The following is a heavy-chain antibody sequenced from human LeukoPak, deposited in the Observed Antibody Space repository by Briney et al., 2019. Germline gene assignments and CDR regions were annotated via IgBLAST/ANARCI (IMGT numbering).Heavy chain of an antibody. Sequence: PGGSLRLSCVSSGFTFSGFAMSWVRQAPGKGLEWVSSINTIGRPAYYADSVKGRFTFSRDNSKNTLSLQMSSRRADDTAVYYCATDPLNKHYLHFMDVWGNETTVTVSS. V-gene: IGHV3-23*01. J-gene: IGHJ6*03. D-gene: IGHD1-26*01. CDR3: ATDPLNKHYLHFMDV. CDR1: GFTFSGFA. CDR2: INTIGRPA.